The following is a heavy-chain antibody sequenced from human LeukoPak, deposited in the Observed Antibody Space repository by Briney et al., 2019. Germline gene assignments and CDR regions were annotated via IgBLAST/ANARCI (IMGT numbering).Heavy chain of an antibody. CDR3: AREVGGYFQYNWFDP. V-gene: IGHV1-69*04. CDR1: GGTFSSYA. D-gene: IGHD2-21*01. Sequence: SVTVSCKAPGGTFSSYAISWVRQAPGQGLEWMGRIIPIFGIANYAQKFQGRVTITADKSTSTAYMELSSLRSEDTAVYYCAREVGGYFQYNWFDPWGQGTLVTVSS. J-gene: IGHJ5*02. CDR2: IIPIFGIA.